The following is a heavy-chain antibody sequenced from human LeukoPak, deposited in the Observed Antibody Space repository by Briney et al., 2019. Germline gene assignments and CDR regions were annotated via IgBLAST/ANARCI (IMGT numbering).Heavy chain of an antibody. V-gene: IGHV3-21*01. Sequence: PGGSLRLSCAASGFTFSSYSMNWVRQAPGKGLEWVSSISSSSSYIYYADSVKGRFTISRDNTKNSLYLQMNSLRAEDTAVYYCARSGSHSSLFDYWGQGILVIVSS. CDR3: ARSGSHSSLFDY. D-gene: IGHD1-26*01. J-gene: IGHJ4*02. CDR1: GFTFSSYS. CDR2: ISSSSSYI.